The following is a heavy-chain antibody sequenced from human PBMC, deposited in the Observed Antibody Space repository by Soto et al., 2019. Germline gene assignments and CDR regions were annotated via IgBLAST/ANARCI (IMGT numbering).Heavy chain of an antibody. D-gene: IGHD3-16*02. CDR3: AKALGELSPESYDY. J-gene: IGHJ4*02. Sequence: ESGGGVVQPGRSLRLSCVASGFTFRSYGMHWVRQAPGKGLEWVAVISYDGSDKYYADSVKGRFTISRDNSKNTLNLQMNSLRPDDTAVYFCAKALGELSPESYDYWGQGTLITVSS. CDR2: ISYDGSDK. V-gene: IGHV3-30*18. CDR1: GFTFRSYG.